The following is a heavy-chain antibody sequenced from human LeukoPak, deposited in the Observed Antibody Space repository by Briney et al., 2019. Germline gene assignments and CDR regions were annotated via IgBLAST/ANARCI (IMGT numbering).Heavy chain of an antibody. CDR1: GFTFADYA. Sequence: GGSLRLSCAASGFTFADYAMHWVRQTPGKGLEWVSGISWNSGNIDYADSVKGRFTISRDNTKNSLYLQMNSLRAEDTAVYYCARDVSGYDFWSGYYGGIDYWGQGTLVTVSS. D-gene: IGHD3-3*01. CDR3: ARDVSGYDFWSGYYGGIDY. J-gene: IGHJ4*02. CDR2: ISWNSGNI. V-gene: IGHV3-9*01.